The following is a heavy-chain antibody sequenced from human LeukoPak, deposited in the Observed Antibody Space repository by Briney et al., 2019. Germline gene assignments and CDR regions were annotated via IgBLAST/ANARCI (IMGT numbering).Heavy chain of an antibody. J-gene: IGHJ4*02. V-gene: IGHV1-18*01. CDR3: AGSLGYCTSNVCYLKY. CDR2: ISAQHGQT. Sequence: ASVKVSCKTSGYSENFYGITWVRQVAGQGLEWMGWISAQHGQTEYAPNSQDRVTMTTDTYTNTAHMELRSLRSDDTAVYYCAGSLGYCTSNVCYLKYWGQGTLVTVSS. D-gene: IGHD2-8*01. CDR1: GYSENFYG.